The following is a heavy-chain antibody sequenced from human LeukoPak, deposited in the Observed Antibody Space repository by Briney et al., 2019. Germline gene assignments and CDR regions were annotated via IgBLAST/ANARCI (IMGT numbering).Heavy chain of an antibody. Sequence: SVKVSCKASGGTFSSYTISWVRQAPGQGLEWMGRIIPILGIANYAQKFQGRVTITTDESTSTAYMELSSLRSEDTAVYYCARVFHDSSGYDYWGQGTLVTVSS. CDR1: GGTFSSYT. CDR2: IIPILGIA. J-gene: IGHJ4*02. V-gene: IGHV1-69*16. CDR3: ARVFHDSSGYDY. D-gene: IGHD3-22*01.